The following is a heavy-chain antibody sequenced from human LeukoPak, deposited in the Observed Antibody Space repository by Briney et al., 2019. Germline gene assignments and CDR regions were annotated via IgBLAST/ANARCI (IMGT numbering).Heavy chain of an antibody. J-gene: IGHJ6*03. CDR3: AKNGDRGAYCTGGTCYPYFYYYMDV. V-gene: IGHV3-21*04. CDR2: ISSSSSYI. D-gene: IGHD2-15*01. CDR1: GFTFSSYS. Sequence: GGSLRLSCAASGFTFSSYSMNWVRQAPGKGLEWVSCISSSSSYIYYADSVKGRFTTSRDNAKNSLYLQMNSLRAEDTAIYYCAKNGDRGAYCTGGTCYPYFYYYMDVWGKGTTVTI.